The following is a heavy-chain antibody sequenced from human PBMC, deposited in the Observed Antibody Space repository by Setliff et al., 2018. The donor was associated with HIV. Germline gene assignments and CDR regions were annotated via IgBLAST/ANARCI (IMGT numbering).Heavy chain of an antibody. CDR1: GYTFTSYG. Sequence: ASVKVSCKASGYTFTSYGMNWVRQAPGQGLEWMGWINTNTGNPTYAQGFTGRFVFSLDTSVSTTYLQISSLKAEDTAVYYCARGYCSGGTCYAGLFDYWGRGTLVTVSS. CDR3: ARGYCSGGTCYAGLFDY. CDR2: INTNTGNP. V-gene: IGHV7-4-1*02. J-gene: IGHJ4*02. D-gene: IGHD2-15*01.